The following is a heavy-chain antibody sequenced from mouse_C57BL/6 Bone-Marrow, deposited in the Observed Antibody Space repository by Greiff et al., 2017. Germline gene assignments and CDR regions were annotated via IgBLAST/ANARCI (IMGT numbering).Heavy chain of an antibody. CDR2: IDPSDSYT. J-gene: IGHJ3*01. V-gene: IGHV1-69*01. CDR1: GYTFTSYW. Sequence: QVQLQQPGAELVMPGASVKLSCKASGYTFTSYWMHWVKQSPGQGLEWIGEIDPSDSYTNYNQKFKGKSTLTVDKSSSTAYMQLSSLTSEDSAVYYCAIDGYTWFAYWGQGTLVTVSA. CDR3: AIDGYTWFAY. D-gene: IGHD2-3*01.